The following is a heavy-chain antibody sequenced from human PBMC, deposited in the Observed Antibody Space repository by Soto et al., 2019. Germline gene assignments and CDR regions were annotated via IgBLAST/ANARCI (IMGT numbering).Heavy chain of an antibody. Sequence: ASVKVSCKVSGYTLTGLSMHWVRQAPGKGLEWMGGFDPEDGETIYAQKIQGRVTMTEDTSTDTAYMELSSLRSEDTAVYYCATGYCSSTSCYVSGDAFDIWGQGTMVTVSS. J-gene: IGHJ3*02. CDR3: ATGYCSSTSCYVSGDAFDI. CDR1: GYTLTGLS. CDR2: FDPEDGET. V-gene: IGHV1-24*01. D-gene: IGHD2-2*03.